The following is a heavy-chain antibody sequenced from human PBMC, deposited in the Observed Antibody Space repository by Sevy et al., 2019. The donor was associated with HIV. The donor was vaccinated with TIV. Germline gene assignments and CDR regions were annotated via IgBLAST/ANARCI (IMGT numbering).Heavy chain of an antibody. CDR3: TTDSLVLGPSFDY. D-gene: IGHD2-8*02. V-gene: IGHV3-15*01. CDR1: GFTFSNAW. Sequence: GGSLRLSCAASGFTFSNAWMSWVRQAPGKGLEWVGRIKSKTDGGTTDDAAPVKGRFTISRDDSKNTLYLQMNSLKTEDTAVYYCTTDSLVLGPSFDYWGQGTLVTVSS. J-gene: IGHJ4*02. CDR2: IKSKTDGGTT.